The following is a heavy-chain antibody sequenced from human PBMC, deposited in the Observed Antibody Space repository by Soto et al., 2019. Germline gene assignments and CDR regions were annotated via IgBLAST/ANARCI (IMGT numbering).Heavy chain of an antibody. Sequence: PGGSLRLSCAASGFTFSSYWVSWVRQAPGKGLEWVANIKQDGSEKYYVDSVKGRFTISRDNAKNSLYLQMNSLRAEDTAVYYCARYDSSGYYFRNWFDPWGQGTLVTVSS. CDR2: IKQDGSEK. CDR1: GFTFSSYW. CDR3: ARYDSSGYYFRNWFDP. J-gene: IGHJ5*02. D-gene: IGHD3-22*01. V-gene: IGHV3-7*01.